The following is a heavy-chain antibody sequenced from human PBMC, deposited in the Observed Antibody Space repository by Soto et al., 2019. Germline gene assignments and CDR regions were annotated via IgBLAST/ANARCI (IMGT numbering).Heavy chain of an antibody. D-gene: IGHD2-15*01. CDR3: ATMGTPATGLYFFDY. Sequence: QVQLQESGPGLVKPSQTLSLTCTVSGGPISGGNNYWSWIRQPPGRGLGWMGFISSRGSTYYSTSLKSRVTISVDTSKSQFSLNLSFVTAADTAVYYCATMGTPATGLYFFDYWGQGSLVTVSS. J-gene: IGHJ4*02. CDR1: GGPISGGNNY. V-gene: IGHV4-30-4*01. CDR2: ISSRGST.